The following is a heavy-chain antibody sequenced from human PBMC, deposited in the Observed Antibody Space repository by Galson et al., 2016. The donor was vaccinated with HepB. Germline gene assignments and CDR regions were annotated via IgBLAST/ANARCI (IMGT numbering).Heavy chain of an antibody. CDR2: XXKDXXXK. CDR1: GFSFSSXX. Sequence: SLRLSCAASGFSFSSXXMSXXXLAXXXGLXXVGXXXKDXXXKXXLGSXXGRSSISRDNTKNSLYLQMSGLRAEDTAIYFCARAVNRGNFDSWGQGTLVTV. D-gene: IGHD1-1*01. J-gene: IGHJ4*02. V-gene: IGHV3-7*03. CDR3: ARAVNRGNFDS.